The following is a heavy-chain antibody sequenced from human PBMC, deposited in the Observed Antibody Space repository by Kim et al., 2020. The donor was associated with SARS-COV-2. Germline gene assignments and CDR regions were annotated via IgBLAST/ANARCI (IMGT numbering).Heavy chain of an antibody. CDR2: IRSKANSYAT. J-gene: IGHJ3*02. Sequence: GGSLRLSCAASGFTFSGSAMHWVRQASGKGLEWVGRIRSKANSYATAYGASVKGRFTISRDDSKNTAYLQMNSLKTEDTAVYYCSRVPFNSRSWGDALDIWGQGTKVTVSS. D-gene: IGHD6-13*01. CDR1: GFTFSGSA. CDR3: SRVPFNSRSWGDALDI. V-gene: IGHV3-73*01.